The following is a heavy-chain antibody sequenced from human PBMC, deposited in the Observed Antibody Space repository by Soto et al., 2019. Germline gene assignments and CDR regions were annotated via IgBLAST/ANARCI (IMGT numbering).Heavy chain of an antibody. CDR1: GGSISSGGYY. CDR3: SREGGLRPFDY. Sequence: SETLSLTCTVSGGSISSGGYYWSWIRQPPGKGLEWIGYIYYSGSTNYNPSLKSRVTISVDTSKNQFPLKLSSVTAADTAVYYCSREGGLRPFDYWGPGTLVTVSS. D-gene: IGHD4-17*01. J-gene: IGHJ4*02. CDR2: IYYSGST. V-gene: IGHV4-61*08.